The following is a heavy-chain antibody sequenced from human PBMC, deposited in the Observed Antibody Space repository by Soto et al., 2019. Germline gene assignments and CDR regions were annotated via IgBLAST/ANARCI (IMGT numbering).Heavy chain of an antibody. D-gene: IGHD2-15*01. CDR1: GFTFSSYW. CDR2: IKQDGSEI. Sequence: EVQLVESGGGLVQSGGSLRLSCAASGFTFSSYWMSWVRQGPGKGPEWVANIKQDGSEIYYVDSVKGRFTISRDNAKSSLYLQMTSLRAEDTAVYHCAKSISATPGDSWGQGTLVTVSS. J-gene: IGHJ4*02. V-gene: IGHV3-7*05. CDR3: AKSISATPGDS.